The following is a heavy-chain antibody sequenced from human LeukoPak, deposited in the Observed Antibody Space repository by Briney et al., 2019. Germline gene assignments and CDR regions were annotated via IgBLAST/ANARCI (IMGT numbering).Heavy chain of an antibody. D-gene: IGHD6-13*01. Sequence: GGSLRLSCAASGFTVSSNYMSWVRQAPGKGLEWVSSISSSSSYIYYADSVKGRFTISRDNAKNSLYLQMNSLRAEDTAVYYCASEIAAAGTFDYWGQGTLVTVSS. CDR2: ISSSSSYI. J-gene: IGHJ4*02. CDR3: ASEIAAAGTFDY. V-gene: IGHV3-21*01. CDR1: GFTVSSNY.